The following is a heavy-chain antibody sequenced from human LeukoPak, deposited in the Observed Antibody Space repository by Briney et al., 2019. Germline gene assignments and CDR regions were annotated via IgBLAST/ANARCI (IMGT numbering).Heavy chain of an antibody. Sequence: GGSLRLSCAASGFTFSSYGMHWVRQAPGKGLEWVAFIRYDGSNKYYADSVKGRFTISRDNSKNTLYLHVNSLRPGDTAVYYCARATRDYYDSSGYPPHFDYWGQGTLVTVSS. CDR1: GFTFSSYG. J-gene: IGHJ4*02. D-gene: IGHD3-22*01. V-gene: IGHV3-30*02. CDR2: IRYDGSNK. CDR3: ARATRDYYDSSGYPPHFDY.